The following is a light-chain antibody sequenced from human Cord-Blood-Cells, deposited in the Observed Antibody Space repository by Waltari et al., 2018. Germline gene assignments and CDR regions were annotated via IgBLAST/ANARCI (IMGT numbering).Light chain of an antibody. V-gene: IGKV3-20*01. CDR1: QSVSSSY. Sequence: EIVLTQSPGTLSLSPGERATLSCRASQSVSSSYLAWYHQKPGQAPRLLIYGASSRATGIPDRFSGSGSGTDLTLTMSRLEPEDFAVYYCQQYGSSPPWTFGQGTKVEIK. CDR2: GAS. CDR3: QQYGSSPPWT. J-gene: IGKJ1*01.